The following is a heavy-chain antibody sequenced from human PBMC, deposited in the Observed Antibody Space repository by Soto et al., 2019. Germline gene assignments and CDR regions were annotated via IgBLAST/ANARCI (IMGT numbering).Heavy chain of an antibody. CDR2: INPNSGGT. Sequence: ASVKVSCKASGYTFTGYYMHWVRQAPGQGLEWIGWINPNSGGTNYAQKFQGRVTMTRDTSISTAYMELSRLRSDDTAVYYCARVPPGYGDYMHSWFDPWGQGTLVTVYS. V-gene: IGHV1-2*02. CDR3: ARVPPGYGDYMHSWFDP. J-gene: IGHJ5*02. D-gene: IGHD4-17*01. CDR1: GYTFTGYY.